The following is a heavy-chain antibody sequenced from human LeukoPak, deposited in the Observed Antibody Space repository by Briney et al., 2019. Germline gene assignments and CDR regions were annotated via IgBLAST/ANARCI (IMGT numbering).Heavy chain of an antibody. D-gene: IGHD6-13*01. CDR2: IYYSGST. Sequence: PSETLSLTCTVSGGSISSYYCSWIRQPPGKGLEWIGYIYYSGSTNYNPSLKSRVTISVDTSKNQFSLKLSSVTAADTAVYYCAARGAAAGKSDYWGQGTLVTVSS. CDR3: AARGAAAGKSDY. J-gene: IGHJ4*02. V-gene: IGHV4-59*01. CDR1: GGSISSYY.